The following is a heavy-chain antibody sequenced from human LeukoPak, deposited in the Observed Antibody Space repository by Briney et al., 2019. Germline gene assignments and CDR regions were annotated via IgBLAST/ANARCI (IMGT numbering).Heavy chain of an antibody. CDR2: INNDGDKR. CDR1: GLSFRSYI. J-gene: IGHJ4*02. CDR3: ARGANYPDY. V-gene: IGHV3-21*04. Sequence: GGSLRLSCEASGLSFRSYIMNWVRRPPGKGLEWIASINNDGDKRYYADSVKGRFIISRDNAKKSLSLQMDSLTADDTAVYFCARGANYPDYWGQGTLVTVSS. D-gene: IGHD3-10*01.